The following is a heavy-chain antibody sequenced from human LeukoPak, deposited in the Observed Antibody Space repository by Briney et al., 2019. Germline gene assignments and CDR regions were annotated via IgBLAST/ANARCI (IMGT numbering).Heavy chain of an antibody. CDR1: GFTFSSYS. CDR3: AREKYDFWSGHEFDY. Sequence: GGSLRLSCAASGFTFSSYSMNWVRQAPGKGLEWVSSISSSSSYIYYADSVKGRFTISRDNAKNSLYLQMNSLRAEDTAVYYCAREKYDFWSGHEFDYRGQGTQVTVSS. V-gene: IGHV3-21*01. J-gene: IGHJ4*02. CDR2: ISSSSSYI. D-gene: IGHD3-3*01.